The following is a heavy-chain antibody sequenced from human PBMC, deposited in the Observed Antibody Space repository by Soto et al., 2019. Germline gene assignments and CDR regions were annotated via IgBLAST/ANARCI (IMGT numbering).Heavy chain of an antibody. CDR2: ISYTGDT. V-gene: IGHV4-61*01. J-gene: IGHJ5*02. D-gene: IGHD1-26*01. CDR1: GDSVSSDSYF. CDR3: ARIIVGVTVDL. Sequence: SEPLSLTCRVSGDSVSSDSYFWTWIRQPPGKGLEWIAYISYTGDTNYNPSLKSRVTISVDTSTNQFFLTLTSVTAADTAVYFCARIIVGVTVDLWGQGSLVTVSA.